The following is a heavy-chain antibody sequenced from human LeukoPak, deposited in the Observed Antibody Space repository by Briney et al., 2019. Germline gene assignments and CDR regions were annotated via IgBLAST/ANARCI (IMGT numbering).Heavy chain of an antibody. J-gene: IGHJ4*02. D-gene: IGHD2-2*01. V-gene: IGHV3-23*01. CDR2: ISGSGGST. CDR3: AKITRKTVVPAARGFDY. Sequence: GGSLRLSCAASGFTFSSYAMSWVRQAPGKGLEWVSAISGSGGSTYYADSVKGRFTISRDHSKNTLYLEMNSLTAEDTAVYFCAKITRKTVVPAARGFDYWGQGTLVTVSS. CDR1: GFTFSSYA.